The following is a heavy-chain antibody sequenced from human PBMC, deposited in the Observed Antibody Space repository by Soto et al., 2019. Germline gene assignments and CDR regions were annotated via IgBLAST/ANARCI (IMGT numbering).Heavy chain of an antibody. Sequence: QLQLQESGSGLVKPSQTLSLTCAVSGGSISSGGYSWSWIRQPPGKGLEWIGYIYHSGSTYYNPSLKSRVTISVDRSKNQFSLKLSSVTAADTAVYYCAVAATPGSVYYYGMDVWGQGTTVTVSS. CDR3: AVAATPGSVYYYGMDV. V-gene: IGHV4-30-2*01. D-gene: IGHD2-15*01. CDR2: IYHSGST. CDR1: GGSISSGGYS. J-gene: IGHJ6*02.